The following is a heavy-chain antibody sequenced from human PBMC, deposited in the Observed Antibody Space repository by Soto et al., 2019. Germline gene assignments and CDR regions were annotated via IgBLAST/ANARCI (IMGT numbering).Heavy chain of an antibody. D-gene: IGHD3-22*01. CDR3: GTGAQGGGGMIPLRD. J-gene: IGHJ4*02. V-gene: IGHV1-69*06. CDR1: GGTFSSYA. CDR2: IIPIFGTA. Sequence: QVQLVQSGAEVKKPGSSVKVSCKASGGTFSSYAISWVRQAPGQGLEWMGGIIPIFGTANYAQKFQGRVTITAEKSKATAYMGLRSRGFYGTPVYYCGTGAQGGGGMIPLRDWGQGTLVTVSS.